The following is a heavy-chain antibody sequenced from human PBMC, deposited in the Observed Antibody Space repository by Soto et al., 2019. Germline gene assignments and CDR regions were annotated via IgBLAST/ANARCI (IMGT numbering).Heavy chain of an antibody. J-gene: IGHJ4*02. V-gene: IGHV3-11*01. D-gene: IGHD5-12*01. CDR2: ISSSGSTI. CDR3: ARDTAASIVATIISTFDY. Sequence: GGALRLSCAASGFTFSDHYMSWVRQAPGKGLEWVSYISSSGSTIYYADSVKGRFTISRDNAKNSLYLQMNSLRAEDTAVYYCARDTAASIVATIISTFDYWGQGTLVTVS. CDR1: GFTFSDHY.